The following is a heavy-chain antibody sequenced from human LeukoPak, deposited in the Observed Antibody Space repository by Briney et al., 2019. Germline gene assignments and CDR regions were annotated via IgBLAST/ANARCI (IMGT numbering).Heavy chain of an antibody. Sequence: PGRSLRLSCAASGFTFKKYGMHWVRQAPGKGLEWVAVIWHDGRNKYYADSVKGRFTVSRDNSKYTLYLQMSSLRAEDTAVYYCARDRGSDDPIDYWGQGTPVTVSS. CDR3: ARDRGSDDPIDY. CDR1: GFTFKKYG. V-gene: IGHV3-33*01. CDR2: IWHDGRNK. J-gene: IGHJ4*01. D-gene: IGHD2-15*01.